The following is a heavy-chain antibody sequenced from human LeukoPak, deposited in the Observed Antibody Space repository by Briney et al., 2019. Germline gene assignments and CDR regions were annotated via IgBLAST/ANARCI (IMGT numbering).Heavy chain of an antibody. J-gene: IGHJ4*02. CDR2: IYGGVNT. V-gene: IGHV3-53*01. Sequence: GGSLRLSCAASGFTVSSNYMSWVRQAPGKGLEWVSVIYGGVNTVYADSVRGRFTISRDNSKNTLYVQMNSLRVEDTAVYYCAKAWGAAGTFDSWGQGTLVTVSS. D-gene: IGHD6-13*01. CDR3: AKAWGAAGTFDS. CDR1: GFTVSSNY.